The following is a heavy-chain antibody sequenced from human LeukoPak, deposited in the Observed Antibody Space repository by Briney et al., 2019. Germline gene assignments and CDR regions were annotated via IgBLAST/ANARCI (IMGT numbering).Heavy chain of an antibody. J-gene: IGHJ6*03. V-gene: IGHV4-34*01. CDR3: ARYWSGYSGYYMDV. CDR1: GGSFSGYY. CDR2: INHSGST. Sequence: SETLSLTCAVYGGSFSGYYWSWIRQPPGKGLEWIGEINHSGSTNYNPSLKSRVTISVDTSKNQFSLKLSSVTAADTAVYYCARYWSGYSGYYMDVWGTGITVTVSS. D-gene: IGHD3-3*01.